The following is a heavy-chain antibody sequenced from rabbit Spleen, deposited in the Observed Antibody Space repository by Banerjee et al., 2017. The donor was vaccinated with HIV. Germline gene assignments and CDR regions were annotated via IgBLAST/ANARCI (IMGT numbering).Heavy chain of an antibody. J-gene: IGHJ6*01. CDR2: VNGGGSGTT. V-gene: IGHV1S45*01. CDR3: ARDAGTSFSSYGMDL. Sequence: QQQLEESGGGQVKPGGTLTLSCKASGFTLSSYWIWWVRQAPGKGLEWIACVNGGGSGTTHYATWAKGRFTISKTSSTTVTLQMTSLTAADTATYFCARDAGTSFSSYGMDLWGPGTLVTVS. CDR1: GFTLSSYW. D-gene: IGHD8-1*01.